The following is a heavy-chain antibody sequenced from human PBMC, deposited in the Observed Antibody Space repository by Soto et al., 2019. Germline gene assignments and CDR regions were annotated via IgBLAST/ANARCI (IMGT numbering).Heavy chain of an antibody. Sequence: EVQLVESGGGLVKPGGSLRLSCAASGFTFSNAWMSWVRQAPGKGLEWVGRIKSKTDGGTTDYAAPVKGRFTISRDDSKNTLYLQMNSLKTEDTAVYYCTTDHSLKAAVTTPVDYWGQGTLVTVSS. D-gene: IGHD4-17*01. CDR3: TTDHSLKAAVTTPVDY. V-gene: IGHV3-15*01. CDR2: IKSKTDGGTT. J-gene: IGHJ4*02. CDR1: GFTFSNAW.